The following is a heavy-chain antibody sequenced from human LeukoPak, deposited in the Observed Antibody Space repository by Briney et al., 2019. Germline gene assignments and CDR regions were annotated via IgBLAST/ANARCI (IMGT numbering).Heavy chain of an antibody. V-gene: IGHV4-4*07. CDR1: GVSISSYY. Sequence: SETLSLTCTVSGVSISSYYWSWIRQPAGKGLEWIGRIYTSGSTNYNPSLKSRVTMSVDTSENQFSLKLSSVTAADTAVYYCARVRLLWFGELPQYYFDYWGQGTLVTVS. D-gene: IGHD3-10*01. CDR2: IYTSGST. CDR3: ARVRLLWFGELPQYYFDY. J-gene: IGHJ4*02.